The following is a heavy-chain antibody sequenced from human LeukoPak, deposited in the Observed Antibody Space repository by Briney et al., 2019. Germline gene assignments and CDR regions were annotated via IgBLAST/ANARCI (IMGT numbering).Heavy chain of an antibody. V-gene: IGHV1-69*06. Sequence: SVKVSCKASGGTFSSYAISWVRQAPGQGLEWMGGIIPIFGTANYAQKFQGRVTITADKSTSTAYMELSSLRSEDTAVYYCARDRYCGGDCYSFDYWGQGTLVTVSS. CDR1: GGTFSSYA. CDR3: ARDRYCGGDCYSFDY. J-gene: IGHJ4*02. CDR2: IIPIFGTA. D-gene: IGHD2-21*02.